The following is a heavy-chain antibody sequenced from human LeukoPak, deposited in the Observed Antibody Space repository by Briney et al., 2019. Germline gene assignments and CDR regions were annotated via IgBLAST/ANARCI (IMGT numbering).Heavy chain of an antibody. CDR2: ISAYNGNT. CDR3: ARTGCGYPTGDFDY. V-gene: IGHV1-18*01. CDR1: GYTFTSYT. J-gene: IGHJ4*02. D-gene: IGHD5-18*01. Sequence: ASAKVSCKASGYTFTSYTISWVRQAPGQGLECMGWISAYNGNTNSAQRLRGRVTMTTDTSTSTAYMELRGLTSDDTAVYYCARTGCGYPTGDFDYWGQGTLVTVSS.